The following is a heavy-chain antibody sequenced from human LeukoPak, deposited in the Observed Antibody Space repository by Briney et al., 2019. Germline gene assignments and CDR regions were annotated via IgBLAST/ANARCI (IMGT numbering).Heavy chain of an antibody. CDR3: ASQGRYNYYYGMDV. Sequence: GGSLRLSCAASGFTFSSYEMNWVRQAPGKGLEWVSYISSSGSTIYYADSVKGRFTISRDNAKNSLYLQMNSLRAEDTAVYYCASQGRYNYYYGMDVWGQGTTVTVSS. CDR2: ISSSGSTI. D-gene: IGHD5-12*01. CDR1: GFTFSSYE. J-gene: IGHJ6*02. V-gene: IGHV3-48*03.